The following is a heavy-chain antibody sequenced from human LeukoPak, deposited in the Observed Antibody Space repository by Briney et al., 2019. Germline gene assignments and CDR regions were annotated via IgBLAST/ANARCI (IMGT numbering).Heavy chain of an antibody. Sequence: PGGSLRLSCAASGYTFSSYAMSWVRQAPGKGLEWVSGVTGGGGTTYYADSVRGRFTISRDNSKNTLYLQMNSLRVEDTAVYYCAKAGDSSGPPFWGQGTLVTVSS. CDR1: GYTFSSYA. V-gene: IGHV3-23*01. D-gene: IGHD3-22*01. CDR2: VTGGGGTT. CDR3: AKAGDSSGPPF. J-gene: IGHJ4*02.